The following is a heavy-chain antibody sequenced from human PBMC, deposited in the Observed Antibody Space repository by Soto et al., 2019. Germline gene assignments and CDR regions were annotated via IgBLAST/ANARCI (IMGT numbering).Heavy chain of an antibody. CDR3: AKDSGYSGYDVYDYYYGMDV. CDR2: TSYDGSNK. D-gene: IGHD5-12*01. J-gene: IGHJ6*02. CDR1: GFTFSLYG. V-gene: IGHV3-30*18. Sequence: QLVESGGGVVQPGRSLRLSCAASGFTFSLYGMHWVRQAPGKGLEWVAVTSYDGSNKYYADSVKGRFTISRDNSKNKLYLPMNSLRAEDTAVYYCAKDSGYSGYDVYDYYYGMDVWGQGTTVTVSS.